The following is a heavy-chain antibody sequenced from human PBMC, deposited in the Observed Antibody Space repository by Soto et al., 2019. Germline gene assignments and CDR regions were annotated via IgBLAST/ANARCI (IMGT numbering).Heavy chain of an antibody. CDR1: GYTFTAYY. Sequence: QVQLVQSGAEVKKPGASVKVSCKASGYTFTAYYMHWVRQTPGQGLEWLGSINPNTGGTKFAQKFQGRVTITRETSISTAYMELTGLTSNETDVYYCARDHIQSNWIFDLWGRGTLVTVSS. CDR2: INPNTGGT. J-gene: IGHJ2*01. CDR3: ARDHIQSNWIFDL. V-gene: IGHV1-2*02.